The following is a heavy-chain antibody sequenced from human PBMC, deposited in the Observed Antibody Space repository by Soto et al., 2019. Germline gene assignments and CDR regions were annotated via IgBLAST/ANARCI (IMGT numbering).Heavy chain of an antibody. V-gene: IGHV4-31*03. CDR2: IYYSGST. CDR3: AIYDSSGSRGFQH. Sequence: QVQLQESGPGLVKPSQTLSLTCTVSGGSISSGAYYWSWIRQHPGKGLEWIGDIYYSGSTYYNPSLKSRVTISVDTSKNQFSLKLSSVTAADTAVYYCAIYDSSGSRGFQHWGQGTLVTVSS. CDR1: GGSISSGAYY. J-gene: IGHJ1*01. D-gene: IGHD3-22*01.